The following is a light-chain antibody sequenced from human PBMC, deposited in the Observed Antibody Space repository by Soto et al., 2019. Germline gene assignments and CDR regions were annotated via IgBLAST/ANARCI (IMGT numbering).Light chain of an antibody. CDR1: SSNIGDNP. V-gene: IGLV1-44*01. Sequence: QPVLTQPPSASGTPGQRVTISCSGSSSNIGDNPVNWYQQLPGTAPKLLIYTDDQRPSGVPDRFSGSKSRTSASLAISGLQSEDEADYYCAAWDDSLNGWVFGGGTQLTVL. CDR2: TDD. J-gene: IGLJ3*02. CDR3: AAWDDSLNGWV.